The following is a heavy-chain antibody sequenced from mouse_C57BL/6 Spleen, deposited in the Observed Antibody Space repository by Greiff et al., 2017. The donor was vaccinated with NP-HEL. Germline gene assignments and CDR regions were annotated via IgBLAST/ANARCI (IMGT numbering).Heavy chain of an antibody. CDR1: GYTFTSYW. D-gene: IGHD2-3*01. J-gene: IGHJ4*01. Sequence: VQLQQSGAELAKPGASVKLSCKASGYTFTSYWMHWVKQRPGHGLEWIGEILPGSGSTNYNEKFKGKATFTADTSSNTAYMQLSSLTTEDSAIYYCARDGFPYAMDYWGQGTSVTVSS. CDR3: ARDGFPYAMDY. CDR2: ILPGSGST. V-gene: IGHV1-9*01.